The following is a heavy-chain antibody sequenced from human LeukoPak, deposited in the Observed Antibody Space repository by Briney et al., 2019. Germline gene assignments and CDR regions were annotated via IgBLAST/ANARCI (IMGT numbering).Heavy chain of an antibody. CDR3: AKESPHTGDDY. CDR1: GGTFSSYA. J-gene: IGHJ4*02. V-gene: IGHV1-24*01. Sequence: GASVKVSCTASGGTFSSYAISWVRQAPGKGLEWMGGFDPEDGETIYAQKFQGRVTMTEDTSTDTAYMGLSSLRSEDTAVYYCAKESPHTGDDYWGQGTLVTVSS. CDR2: FDPEDGET. D-gene: IGHD7-27*01.